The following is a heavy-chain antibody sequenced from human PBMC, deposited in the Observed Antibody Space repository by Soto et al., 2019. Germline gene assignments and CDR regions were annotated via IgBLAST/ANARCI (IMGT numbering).Heavy chain of an antibody. V-gene: IGHV4-59*08. J-gene: IGHJ4*02. CDR1: GGSTTNYY. CDR2: ISYSGSA. CDR3: ARMIGSGPFDY. Sequence: PSETLSLTCTFSGGSTTNYYWSWIRQTPAKGLELLGYISYSGSANYNPSLMSRVTISLDTSKNQFSLNLSSVTVADTAVYYCARMIGSGPFDYWGQGTLVTVSS. D-gene: IGHD3-10*01.